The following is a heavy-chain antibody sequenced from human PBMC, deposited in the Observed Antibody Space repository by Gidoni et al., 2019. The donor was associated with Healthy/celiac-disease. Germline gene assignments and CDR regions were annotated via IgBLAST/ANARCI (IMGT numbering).Heavy chain of an antibody. J-gene: IGHJ4*02. CDR1: GCSISRISYY. V-gene: IGHV4-39*01. CDR3: ARANLPGRPSYFDY. D-gene: IGHD6-6*01. CDR2: MYYSGST. Sequence: QLQLQESGPGLVKPSETLSLTCTVPGCSISRISYYWGWIRQPPGKGLEWIGSMYYSGSTYYNPSLKSRVTISVDTSKNQVSLKLSSVTAADTAVYYCARANLPGRPSYFDYWGQGTLVTVSS.